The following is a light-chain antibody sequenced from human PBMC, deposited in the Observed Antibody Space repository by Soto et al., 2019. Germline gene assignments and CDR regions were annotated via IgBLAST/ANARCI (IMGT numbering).Light chain of an antibody. CDR1: EFIDTF. J-gene: IGKJ1*01. V-gene: IGKV1-39*01. CDR3: QQSFRTPEA. CDR2: GAS. Sequence: IQMTQSPSSLSASVGDRVTITCRSSEFIDTFVNWYQHQTGKAPHLLVYGASSLQVGVPSRCTGSASATEFTLTITGLQPEDVATYYCQQSFRTPEAFGQGTKVEIK.